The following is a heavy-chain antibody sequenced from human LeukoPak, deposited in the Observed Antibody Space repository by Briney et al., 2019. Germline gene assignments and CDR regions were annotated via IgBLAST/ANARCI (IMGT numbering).Heavy chain of an antibody. J-gene: IGHJ4*02. Sequence: SVKVSCKASGGTFSSYAISWVRQAPGQGLEWMGRIIPILGIANYAQKFQGRVTITADKSTSTAYMELSSLRSEDTAVYYCAREGLYSSGWYGYWGQGTLVTVSS. V-gene: IGHV1-69*04. CDR1: GGTFSSYA. CDR2: IIPILGIA. D-gene: IGHD6-19*01. CDR3: AREGLYSSGWYGY.